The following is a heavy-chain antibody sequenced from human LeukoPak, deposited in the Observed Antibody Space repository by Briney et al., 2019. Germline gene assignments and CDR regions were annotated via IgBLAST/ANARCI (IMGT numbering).Heavy chain of an antibody. V-gene: IGHV3-11*01. CDR3: ARDGHYDILTGYFQD. D-gene: IGHD3-9*01. CDR2: ITNSGTTI. CDR1: GFTFTDYY. Sequence: GGSLRLSCAASGFTFTDYYMSWIRQAPGKGLEWVSYITNSGTTIYYADSVKGRFTISRDNAKNSLYLQMNSLRAEDTAVYYCARDGHYDILTGYFQDWGQGTLVTVSS. J-gene: IGHJ1*01.